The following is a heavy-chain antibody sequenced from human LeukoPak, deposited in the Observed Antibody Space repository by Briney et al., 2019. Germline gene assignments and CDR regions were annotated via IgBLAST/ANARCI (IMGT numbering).Heavy chain of an antibody. CDR2: ISAYNGNT. CDR1: GGTFSSYA. V-gene: IGHV1-18*01. CDR3: AREIWFGELLTDY. D-gene: IGHD3-10*01. J-gene: IGHJ4*02. Sequence: GASVKVSCKASGGTFSSYAISWVRQAPGQGLEWMGWISAYNGNTNYAQKLQGRVTMTTDTSTSTAYMELRSLRSDDTAVYYCAREIWFGELLTDYWGQGTLVTVSS.